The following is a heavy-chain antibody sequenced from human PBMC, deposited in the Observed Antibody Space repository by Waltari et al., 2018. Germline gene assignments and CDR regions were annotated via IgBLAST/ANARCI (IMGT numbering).Heavy chain of an antibody. CDR1: GFTFSSYA. CDR3: AKDATSSGNNWFDP. Sequence: EVQLLESGGGLVQPGGSLRLSCTASGFTFSSYAMSWVRQAPGKGLEWVSVIYSGGSTYYADSVKGRFTISRDNSKNTLYLQMNSLRAEDTAVYYCAKDATSSGNNWFDPWGQGTLVTVSS. J-gene: IGHJ5*02. V-gene: IGHV3-23*03. D-gene: IGHD3-10*01. CDR2: IYSGGST.